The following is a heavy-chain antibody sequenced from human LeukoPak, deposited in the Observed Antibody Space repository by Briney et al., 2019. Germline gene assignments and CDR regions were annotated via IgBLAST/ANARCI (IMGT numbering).Heavy chain of an antibody. V-gene: IGHV3-30-3*01. CDR3: ASVGGSSTEIGEGTFDY. CDR1: GFTFSSYA. J-gene: IGHJ4*02. D-gene: IGHD6-13*01. CDR2: ISYDGSNK. Sequence: GGSLRLSCAASGFTFSSYAMHWVRQAPGKGLEWVAVISYDGSNKYYADSVKGRFTISRDNSKNTLYLQMNSLRAEDTAVYYCASVGGSSTEIGEGTFDYWGQGTLVTVSS.